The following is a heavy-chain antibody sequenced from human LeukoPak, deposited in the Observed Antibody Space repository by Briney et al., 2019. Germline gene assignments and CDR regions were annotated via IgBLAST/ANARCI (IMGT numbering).Heavy chain of an antibody. J-gene: IGHJ5*02. Sequence: SVKVSCKASGGTFSSYAISWVRQAPGQGLEWMGRIIPILGIANYAQKFQGRVTITADKSTSTAYTELSSLRSEDTAVYYCARVTYYYDSSGLNWFDPWGQGTLVTVSS. CDR2: IIPILGIA. CDR1: GGTFSSYA. CDR3: ARVTYYYDSSGLNWFDP. D-gene: IGHD3-22*01. V-gene: IGHV1-69*04.